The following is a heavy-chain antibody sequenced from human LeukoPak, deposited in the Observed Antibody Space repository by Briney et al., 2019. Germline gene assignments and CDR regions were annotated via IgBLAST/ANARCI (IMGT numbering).Heavy chain of an antibody. CDR1: GGSISSSSYY. J-gene: IGHJ6*03. V-gene: IGHV4-39*02. Sequence: SETLSLTCTVSGGSISSSSYYWGWIRQPPGKGLEWIGSIYYSGSTYYNPSLKSRVTISVDTSKNQFSLKLSSVTAADTAVYYCARELGKDYYYYYYMDVWGKGTTVTVSS. CDR2: IYYSGST. CDR3: ARELGKDYYYYYYMDV. D-gene: IGHD7-27*01.